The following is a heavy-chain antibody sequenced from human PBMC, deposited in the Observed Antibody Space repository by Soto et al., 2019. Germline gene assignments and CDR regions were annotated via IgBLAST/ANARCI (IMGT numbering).Heavy chain of an antibody. Sequence: EVQLVESGGGLVQPGGSLRLSCAASGFTFRSYSMNWVRQAPGKGLEWVSYISSSSGTTYYADSVKGRFTISRDNAKNSLYLQMNSVRDEDTAVYYCASWSGYFDYWGQGTLVTVSS. CDR2: ISSSSGTT. CDR3: ASWSGYFDY. V-gene: IGHV3-48*02. J-gene: IGHJ4*02. D-gene: IGHD3-10*01. CDR1: GFTFRSYS.